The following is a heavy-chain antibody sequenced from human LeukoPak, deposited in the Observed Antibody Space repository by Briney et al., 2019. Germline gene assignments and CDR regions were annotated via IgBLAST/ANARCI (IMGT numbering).Heavy chain of an antibody. D-gene: IGHD2-15*01. Sequence: PSETLSLTCAVYGGSFSGYYWSWIRQPPGKGLEWIGEINHSGSTNYNPSLKSRVTISVDTSKNQLSLKLSSVTAADTALYYCARGRICRDWGQGTLVTVSS. CDR3: ARGRICRD. CDR1: GGSFSGYY. CDR2: INHSGST. V-gene: IGHV4-34*01. J-gene: IGHJ4*02.